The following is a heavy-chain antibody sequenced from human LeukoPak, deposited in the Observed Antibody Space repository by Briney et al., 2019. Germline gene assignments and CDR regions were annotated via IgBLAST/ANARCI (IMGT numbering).Heavy chain of an antibody. Sequence: GGSLRLSCVASGFTFSSYWLHWVRQAPGKGLEWVSRIDFETDTTTYAVSVKGRFTISRANTKNTLNLQMDSLRDEDAAVYSCLRAGSGFDYWGQGTLVTVTS. CDR2: IDFETDTT. CDR1: GFTFSSYW. V-gene: IGHV3-74*01. J-gene: IGHJ4*02. CDR3: LRAGSGFDY. D-gene: IGHD2-15*01.